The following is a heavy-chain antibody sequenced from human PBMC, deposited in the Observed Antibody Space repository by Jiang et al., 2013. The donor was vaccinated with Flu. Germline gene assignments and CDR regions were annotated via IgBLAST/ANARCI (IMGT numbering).Heavy chain of an antibody. D-gene: IGHD3-22*01. J-gene: IGHJ6*02. Sequence: SAISGSGGSTYYADSVKGRFTISRDNSKNTLYLQMNSLRAEDTAVYYCAYYYDSSGYSNLYYYYYGMDVWGQGTTVTVSS. CDR2: ISGSGGST. V-gene: IGHV3-23*01. CDR3: AYYYDSSGYSNLYYYYYGMDV.